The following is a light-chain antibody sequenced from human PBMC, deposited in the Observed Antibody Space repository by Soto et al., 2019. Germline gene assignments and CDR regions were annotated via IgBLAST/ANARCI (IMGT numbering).Light chain of an antibody. J-gene: IGKJ4*01. CDR1: QSISRW. V-gene: IGKV1-5*01. CDR2: DAS. Sequence: DIQMTQSPYTLSASVGDKVTVTCRASQSISRWLAWYQQEPGKAPQLLIYDASSLESGVPSRFSGSGFGTEFTLTISSLQPDDFATYHCQQYNSWSGVTFGGGTKVDIK. CDR3: QQYNSWSGVT.